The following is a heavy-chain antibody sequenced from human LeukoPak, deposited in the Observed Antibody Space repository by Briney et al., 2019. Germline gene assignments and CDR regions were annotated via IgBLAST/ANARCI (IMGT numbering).Heavy chain of an antibody. V-gene: IGHV1-18*01. Sequence: ASVKVSCKASGYTFTSYAITWVRQAPGQGLEWMGWISAYNDNTNYAQKLQGRVTITTDTSTSTAYMDLRSLRSDDTAVYYCARVGGAGAGTDGVWFDPWGQGTLVTVSS. CDR2: ISAYNDNT. CDR1: GYTFTSYA. D-gene: IGHD6-19*01. J-gene: IGHJ5*02. CDR3: ARVGGAGAGTDGVWFDP.